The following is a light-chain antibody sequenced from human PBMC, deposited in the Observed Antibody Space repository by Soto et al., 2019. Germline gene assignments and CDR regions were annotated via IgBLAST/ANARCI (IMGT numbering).Light chain of an antibody. J-gene: IGKJ1*01. CDR2: DAS. Sequence: EIVLTQSPATLSLSPGERATLSCRASQSVSSYLAWYQQKPGQAPRLLIYDASNRATGIPARFSGSGSGTDFTLTMSSLESEDFAVYYCQQRRRTFGQGTKVEIK. V-gene: IGKV3-11*01. CDR3: QQRRRT. CDR1: QSVSSY.